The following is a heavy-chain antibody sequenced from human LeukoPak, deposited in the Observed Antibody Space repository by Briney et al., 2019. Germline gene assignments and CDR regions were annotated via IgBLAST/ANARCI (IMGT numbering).Heavy chain of an antibody. Sequence: ASVKVSCKASGYTFTSYYMHWVRQAPGQGLEWMGIINPSGGSTSYAQKFQGRVTMTRDTSTSTVYMELSSLRSEDTAVYYCAKAKYGGNGLAAFDIWGQGTMVTVSS. CDR1: GYTFTSYY. V-gene: IGHV1-46*01. J-gene: IGHJ3*02. CDR3: AKAKYGGNGLAAFDI. D-gene: IGHD4-23*01. CDR2: INPSGGST.